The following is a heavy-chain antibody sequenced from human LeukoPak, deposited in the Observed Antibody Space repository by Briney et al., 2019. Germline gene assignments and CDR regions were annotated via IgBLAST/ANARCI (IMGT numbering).Heavy chain of an antibody. CDR3: AREDYDILTGYWPYYYYGMDV. Sequence: ASVKVSFKASGYTFTIYGISWVRQAPGQGLEWMGWISAYNGNTNYAQKLQGRVTMTTDTSTSTAYMELRSLRSDDTAVYYCAREDYDILTGYWPYYYYGMDVWGQGTTVTVSS. CDR2: ISAYNGNT. CDR1: GYTFTIYG. J-gene: IGHJ6*02. D-gene: IGHD3-9*01. V-gene: IGHV1-18*01.